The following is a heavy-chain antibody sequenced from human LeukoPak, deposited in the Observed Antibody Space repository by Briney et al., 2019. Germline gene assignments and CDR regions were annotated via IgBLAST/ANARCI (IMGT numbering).Heavy chain of an antibody. D-gene: IGHD3-3*01. V-gene: IGHV3-23*01. CDR2: ISGSGDSI. CDR1: GFTFSSYA. CDR3: ARASQTRSGYHDDY. J-gene: IGHJ4*02. Sequence: GGSLRLSCAASGFTFSSYAMTRVRQAPGKGLEWVSAISGSGDSIYYADSVRGRFTISRDNSKNTLYLQMNSLRAEDTAVYYCARASQTRSGYHDDYWGQGTLVTVSS.